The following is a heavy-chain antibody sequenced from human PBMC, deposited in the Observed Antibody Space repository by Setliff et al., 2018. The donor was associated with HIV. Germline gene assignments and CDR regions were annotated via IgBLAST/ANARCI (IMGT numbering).Heavy chain of an antibody. CDR1: GFTFSSYS. V-gene: IGHV3-48*01. J-gene: IGHJ5*02. CDR2: ISSSSSTI. D-gene: IGHD6-13*01. CDR3: ARDLPRPQQLVQDNWFDP. Sequence: QTGGSLRLSCAASGFTFSSYSMNWVRQAPGKGLEWVSYISSSSSTIYYADSVKGRFTISRDNAKNSLYLQMNSLRAEDTAVYYCARDLPRPQQLVQDNWFDPWGQGTLVTVSS.